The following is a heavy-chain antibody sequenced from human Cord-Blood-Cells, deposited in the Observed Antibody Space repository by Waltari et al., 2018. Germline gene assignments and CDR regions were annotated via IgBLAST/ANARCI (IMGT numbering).Heavy chain of an antibody. D-gene: IGHD3-22*01. V-gene: IGHV4-59*11. CDR3: ARGGLAKTYYYDSSGYTDDAFDI. CDR1: GGSISSHY. CDR2: IYYSGST. J-gene: IGHJ3*02. Sequence: QVQLQEPVPGLVKPSETLSLTCTVSGGSISSHYWSWIRQPPGKGLAWIGYIYYSGSTNYNPSLKSRVTISVDTSKNQFSLKLSSVTAADTAVYYCARGGLAKTYYYDSSGYTDDAFDIWGQGTMVTVSS.